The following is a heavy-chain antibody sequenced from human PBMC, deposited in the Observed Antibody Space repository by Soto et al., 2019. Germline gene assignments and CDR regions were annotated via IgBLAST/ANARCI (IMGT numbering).Heavy chain of an antibody. CDR1: GYTFTSYY. J-gene: IGHJ4*02. Sequence: QVHLVQSGAEVKKPGASVKVSCKASGYTFTSYYMHWVRQAPGQGLEWMGIINPSDGGTSYAQKSQDRVTMGRDTSTSTASMELSSLRSEDTAVYYWGRVGIVAAKGYYDYWGQGTLVTVSS. V-gene: IGHV1-46*01. CDR2: INPSDGGT. D-gene: IGHD5-12*01. CDR3: GRVGIVAAKGYYDY.